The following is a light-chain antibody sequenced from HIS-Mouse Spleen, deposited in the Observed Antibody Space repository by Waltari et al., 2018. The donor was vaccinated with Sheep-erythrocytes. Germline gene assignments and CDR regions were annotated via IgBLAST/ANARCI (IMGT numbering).Light chain of an antibody. V-gene: IGLV2-8*01. CDR2: EVS. CDR3: SSYAGSNNWV. J-gene: IGLJ3*02. Sequence: QSALTQPPSASGSPGQSVTISCTGTSSDVGGYNYVSLYQQHPGKAPKLMIYEVSNRPSGVPDRFSGSKSGNTASLTVSGLQAEDEADYYCSSYAGSNNWVFGGGTKLTVL. CDR1: SSDVGGYNY.